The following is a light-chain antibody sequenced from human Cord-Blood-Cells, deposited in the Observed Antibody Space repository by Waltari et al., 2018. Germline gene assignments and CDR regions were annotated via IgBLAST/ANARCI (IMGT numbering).Light chain of an antibody. J-gene: IGKJ3*01. V-gene: IGKV4-1*01. CDR2: WAS. CDR1: QPVLYSSNNKNY. CDR3: QQYYSTPLT. Sequence: DIAMTQYQVSLAVSVGERATLHRNSRQPVLYSSNNKNYLAWYQQKPGQPPKLLIYWASTRESGVPDRFSGSGSGTDFTLTISSLQAEDVAVYYCQQYYSTPLTFGPGTKVDIK.